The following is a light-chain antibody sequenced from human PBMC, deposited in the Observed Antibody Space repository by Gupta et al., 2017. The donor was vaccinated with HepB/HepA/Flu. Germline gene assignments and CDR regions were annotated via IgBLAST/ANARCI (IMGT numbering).Light chain of an antibody. J-gene: IGKJ2*01. Sequence: EIVMTQSPATLSVSPGERATLSCSASQSVSSNLAWYQQKPGQAPRLLIYGASTRATGIPARFSGSGYGTEFTLTISSRQSEDFAVYYCQQYNNWPPYTFGQGTKLEIK. CDR2: GAS. CDR3: QQYNNWPPYT. CDR1: QSVSSN. V-gene: IGKV3-15*01.